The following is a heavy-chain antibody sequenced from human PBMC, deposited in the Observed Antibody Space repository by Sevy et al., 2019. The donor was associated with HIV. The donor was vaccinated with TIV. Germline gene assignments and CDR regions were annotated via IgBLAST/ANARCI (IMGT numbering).Heavy chain of an antibody. D-gene: IGHD6-6*01. Sequence: SVKVSCKASGGTFSSYAISWVRQAPGQGLEWMGGIIPIFGTANYAQKFQGRVTITADESTSTAYMELSSLRSEDTAVYYCASEYSSSSPTYYYGMDVWGQGTTVTVSS. V-gene: IGHV1-69*13. CDR2: IIPIFGTA. CDR1: GGTFSSYA. CDR3: ASEYSSSSPTYYYGMDV. J-gene: IGHJ6*02.